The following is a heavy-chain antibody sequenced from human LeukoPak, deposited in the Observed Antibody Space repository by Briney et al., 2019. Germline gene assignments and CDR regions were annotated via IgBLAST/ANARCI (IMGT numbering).Heavy chain of an antibody. D-gene: IGHD3-16*02. CDR1: GGSFSGYY. CDR2: INHSGST. J-gene: IGHJ4*02. V-gene: IGHV4-34*01. CDR3: ARGSPLSMITFGGVIVPSPFDY. Sequence: PSETLSLTCAVYGGSFSGYYWSWIRQPPGKGLEWIGEINHSGSTNYNPSLKSRVTISVDTSKNQFSLKLSSVTAADTAVYYCARGSPLSMITFGGVIVPSPFDYWGQGTLVTVSS.